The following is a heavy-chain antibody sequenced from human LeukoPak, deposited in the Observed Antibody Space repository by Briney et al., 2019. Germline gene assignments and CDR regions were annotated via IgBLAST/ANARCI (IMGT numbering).Heavy chain of an antibody. CDR3: AKMAQNFDY. V-gene: IGHV3-30*18. CDR1: GFTFSSYG. Sequence: GRSLRLSCAASGFTFSSYGMHWVRQAPGKGLEWVAVISYDGSNKYYADSVKGRLTISRDNSKNTLYLQMNSLRAEDTAVYYCAKMAQNFDYWGQETLVTVSS. D-gene: IGHD5-24*01. CDR2: ISYDGSNK. J-gene: IGHJ4*02.